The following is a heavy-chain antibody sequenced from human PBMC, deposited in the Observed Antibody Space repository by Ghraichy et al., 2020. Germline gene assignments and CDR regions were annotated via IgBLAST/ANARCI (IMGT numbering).Heavy chain of an antibody. V-gene: IGHV3-21*01. Sequence: GESLNISCAASGFTFSSYSMNWVRQAPGKGLEWVSSISSSTTYIYYADSVKGRFTISRDNAENSLYLQMNSLRAEDTAVYYCARDTGTTVDYWGQGTLVTVSS. CDR2: ISSSTTYI. CDR3: ARDTGTTVDY. CDR1: GFTFSSYS. D-gene: IGHD1-1*01. J-gene: IGHJ4*02.